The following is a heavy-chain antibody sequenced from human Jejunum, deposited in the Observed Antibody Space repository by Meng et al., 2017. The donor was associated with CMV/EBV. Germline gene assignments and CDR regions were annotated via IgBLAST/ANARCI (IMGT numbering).Heavy chain of an antibody. Sequence: SCKTSGYDFSDYGLSWVRQAPGQGLEWIGWVSSYTDNTKYAPKFQGRVTMTADASITTAHLELRSLRSDDTAVYYCARKQWEPDYWGQGTLVTVSS. CDR3: ARKQWEPDY. J-gene: IGHJ4*02. V-gene: IGHV1-18*01. D-gene: IGHD1-26*01. CDR1: GYDFSDYG. CDR2: VSSYTDNT.